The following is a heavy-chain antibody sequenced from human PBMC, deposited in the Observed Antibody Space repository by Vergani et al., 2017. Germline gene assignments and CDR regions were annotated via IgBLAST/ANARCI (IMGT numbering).Heavy chain of an antibody. D-gene: IGHD5-24*01. V-gene: IGHV3-30*02. CDR1: GFTFSSYG. J-gene: IGHJ4*02. CDR3: GRGRDNYN. Sequence: QVQLVESGGGVVQPGGSLRLSCAASGFTFSSYGMHWVRQAPGKGLEWVAFIRYDGSNKYYADSVKGRFTISRDNSKNTLYLQMNSLRVEDTAVYYCGRGRDNYNWGQGTLVTVSS. CDR2: IRYDGSNK.